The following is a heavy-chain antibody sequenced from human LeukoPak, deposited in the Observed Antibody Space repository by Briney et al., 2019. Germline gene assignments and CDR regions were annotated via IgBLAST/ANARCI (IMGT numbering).Heavy chain of an antibody. CDR1: GFTFSSYG. J-gene: IGHJ4*02. Sequence: PGGSLRLSCAASGFTFSSYGMHWVRQAPGKGLEWVVVIWYDGSNKYYADSVKGRFTISRDNSKNTLYLQMNSLRAEDTAVYYCAKAPPVTTYYFDYWGQGTLVTVSS. CDR3: AKAPPVTTYYFDY. V-gene: IGHV3-33*06. D-gene: IGHD4-17*01. CDR2: IWYDGSNK.